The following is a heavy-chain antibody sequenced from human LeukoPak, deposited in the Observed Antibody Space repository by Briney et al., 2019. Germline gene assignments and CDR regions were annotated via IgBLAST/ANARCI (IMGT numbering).Heavy chain of an antibody. V-gene: IGHV3-53*01. Sequence: PGGSLRLSCAASGFTVSSNYMSWVRQAPGKGLEWVSVIYSGGSTYYADSVKGRFTISRDNSKNTLYLQMNSLRAEDTAVYCCARDGFYYDSSGPFDYWGQGTLVTVSS. D-gene: IGHD3-22*01. CDR2: IYSGGST. J-gene: IGHJ4*02. CDR1: GFTVSSNY. CDR3: ARDGFYYDSSGPFDY.